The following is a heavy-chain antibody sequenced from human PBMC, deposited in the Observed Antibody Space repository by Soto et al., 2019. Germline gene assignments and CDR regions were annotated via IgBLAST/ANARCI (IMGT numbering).Heavy chain of an antibody. D-gene: IGHD5-18*01. CDR1: GFTFSSYS. CDR2: ISSSSSTI. J-gene: IGHJ4*02. V-gene: IGHV3-48*02. CDR3: ARGRGYSYGYSDY. Sequence: EVQLVESGGHLVQPGGSLRLSCAASGFTFSSYSMNWVRQAPGKGLEWVSYISSSSSTIYYAESVKGRFTISRDNAKNSLDLQMNSLRDEDTAVYYCARGRGYSYGYSDYWGQGALVTVSS.